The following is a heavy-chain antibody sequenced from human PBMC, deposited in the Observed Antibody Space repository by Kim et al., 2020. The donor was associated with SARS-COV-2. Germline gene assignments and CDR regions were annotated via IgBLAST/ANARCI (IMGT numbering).Heavy chain of an antibody. V-gene: IGHV4-31*03. D-gene: IGHD3-3*01. CDR3: ARDRYYDFWSGYPLRYYGMDV. CDR2: IYYSGST. CDR1: GGFISSGGYY. J-gene: IGHJ6*02. Sequence: SETLSLTCTVSGGFISSGGYYWSWIRQHPGKGLEWIGYIYYSGSTYYNPSLKSRVTISVDTSKNQFSLKLSSVTAADTAVYYCARDRYYDFWSGYPLRYYGMDVWGQGTTVTVSS.